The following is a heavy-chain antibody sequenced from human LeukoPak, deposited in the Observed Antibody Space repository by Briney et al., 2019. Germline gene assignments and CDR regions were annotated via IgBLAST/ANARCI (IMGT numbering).Heavy chain of an antibody. Sequence: PSETLSLTCTVSGGSISNFYWSWIRQPAGKGLEWIGRIFTSGSTNYNSSLKSRVTISVDTSKTQFSLKLSSVTAADTAVYYCARHSTSWSPSPDYWGQGTLVIVSS. CDR2: IFTSGST. CDR3: ARHSTSWSPSPDY. V-gene: IGHV4-4*07. J-gene: IGHJ4*02. CDR1: GGSISNFY. D-gene: IGHD2-2*01.